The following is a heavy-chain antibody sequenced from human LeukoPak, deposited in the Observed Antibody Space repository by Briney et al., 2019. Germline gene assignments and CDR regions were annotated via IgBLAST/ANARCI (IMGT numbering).Heavy chain of an antibody. J-gene: IGHJ6*02. CDR2: ISSSSSYI. V-gene: IGHV3-21*01. CDR3: AREEKVAAIYYGMDV. Sequence: PGGSLRLSCAASGFTFSSYSMNWVRQAPGKGLEWVSSISSSSSYIYYADSVKGRFTISRDNAKNSLYLQMNSLRAEDTAVYYCAREEKVAAIYYGMDVWGQGTTVTVSS. CDR1: GFTFSSYS. D-gene: IGHD2-15*01.